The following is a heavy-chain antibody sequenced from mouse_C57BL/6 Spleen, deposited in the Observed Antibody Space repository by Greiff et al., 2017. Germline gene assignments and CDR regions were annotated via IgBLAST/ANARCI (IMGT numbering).Heavy chain of an antibody. V-gene: IGHV1-80*01. D-gene: IGHD1-1*01. CDR3: ARNLSYYGRNSYYFDY. Sequence: VQLQQSGAELVKPGASVKISCKASGYAFSSYWMNWVKQRPGKGLEWIGKIYPGDGDTNYNGKFKGKATLTADKSSSTAYMQLSSLTSEDSAVYFCARNLSYYGRNSYYFDYWGQGTTLTVSS. CDR2: IYPGDGDT. J-gene: IGHJ2*01. CDR1: GYAFSSYW.